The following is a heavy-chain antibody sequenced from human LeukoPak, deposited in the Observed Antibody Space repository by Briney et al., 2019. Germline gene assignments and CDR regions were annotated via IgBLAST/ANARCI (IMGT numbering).Heavy chain of an antibody. Sequence: GGSLRLPCAASGFTFSDHYMSWIRQAPGKGLEWVSYISNSGRTIYYADSVRGRFTISRDNAKKSLYLQMNNLRAEDTAVYYCATQYGGNSGHFDYWGQGTLVTVSS. CDR2: ISNSGRTI. J-gene: IGHJ4*02. CDR3: ATQYGGNSGHFDY. V-gene: IGHV3-11*01. CDR1: GFTFSDHY. D-gene: IGHD4-23*01.